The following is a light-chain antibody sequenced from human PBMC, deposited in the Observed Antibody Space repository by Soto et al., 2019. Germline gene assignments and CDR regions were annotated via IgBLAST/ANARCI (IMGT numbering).Light chain of an antibody. CDR2: NAS. CDR3: QQYNRAPWT. J-gene: IGKJ1*01. CDR1: HDISTF. V-gene: IGKV1-27*01. Sequence: DIQMTQSPSSLSASVGERVTITCRASHDISTFLAWYQQKPGKVPRLLMYNASTLQSGVPSRFSGSGSGTEFTLTISSLQPEDVATYYCQQYNRAPWTFGQGTKVEFK.